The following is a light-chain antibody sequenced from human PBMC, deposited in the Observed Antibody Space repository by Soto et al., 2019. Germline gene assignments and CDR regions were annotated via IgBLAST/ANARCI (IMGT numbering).Light chain of an antibody. CDR3: QQANSFPLT. CDR2: GAS. Sequence: DIQMTQSPSSVSASVGDRVTITCRASQGISSWLDWYQQKPGKAPKLLIYGASSLQTGVPSRFSGGGSGTEFTLTISSLQPEDFATYYCQQANSFPLTFGGGTKVEIK. CDR1: QGISSW. V-gene: IGKV1D-12*01. J-gene: IGKJ4*01.